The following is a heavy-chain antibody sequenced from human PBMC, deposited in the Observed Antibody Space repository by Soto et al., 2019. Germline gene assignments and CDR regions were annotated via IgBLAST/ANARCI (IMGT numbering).Heavy chain of an antibody. CDR1: GYGFTTYG. V-gene: IGHV1-18*01. D-gene: IGHD2-8*02. Sequence: QVHLVQSGAEVKKPGASVKVSCKGSGYGFTTYGITWVRQAPGQGLEWMAWISAHNGNTNYAQKLQGRVTVTRDTSTSAAYMELRSLRSDDTAVYYFARVRYWDYWGQGALVTVSS. CDR2: ISAHNGNT. CDR3: ARVRYWDY. J-gene: IGHJ4*02.